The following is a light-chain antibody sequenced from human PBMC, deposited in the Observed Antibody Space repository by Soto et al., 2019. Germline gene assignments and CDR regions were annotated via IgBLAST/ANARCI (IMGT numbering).Light chain of an antibody. CDR3: QQCGSSPIT. CDR1: QSVGSNH. CDR2: DTS. J-gene: IGKJ3*01. Sequence: EIVLTQSPGTLSLSPGERATLSCRASQSVGSNHLAWYQHRSGQAPRLLIYDTSRRATGIPDRFSGSGSGTDFTLTISSLESEDFAVYYCQQCGSSPITFGPGTKVDIK. V-gene: IGKV3-20*01.